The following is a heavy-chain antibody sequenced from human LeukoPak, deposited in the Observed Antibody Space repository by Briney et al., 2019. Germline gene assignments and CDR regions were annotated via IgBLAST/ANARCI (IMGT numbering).Heavy chain of an antibody. Sequence: GGSLRLSCAASGFTFSSYAMSWVRQAPGKGLEWVSAISGSGGSTYYADSVKGRFTISRDNSKNTLYLQMNSLRAEDTAVYYCAKGYCSSTSCNYYYYYYMDVWGKGTTVTVSS. J-gene: IGHJ6*03. D-gene: IGHD2-2*01. CDR2: ISGSGGST. V-gene: IGHV3-23*01. CDR1: GFTFSSYA. CDR3: AKGYCSSTSCNYYYYYYMDV.